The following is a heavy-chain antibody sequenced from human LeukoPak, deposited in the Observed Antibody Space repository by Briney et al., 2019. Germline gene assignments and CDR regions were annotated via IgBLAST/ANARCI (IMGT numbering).Heavy chain of an antibody. CDR1: GYTFTGYY. V-gene: IGHV1-18*04. CDR3: ARIAAAGNDY. J-gene: IGHJ4*02. CDR2: ISAYNGNT. Sequence: ASVKVSCKASGYTFTGYYMHWVRQAPGQGLEWMGWISAYNGNTNYAQKLQGRVTMTTDTSTSTAYMELRSLRSDDTAVYYCARIAAAGNDYWGQGTLVTVSS. D-gene: IGHD6-13*01.